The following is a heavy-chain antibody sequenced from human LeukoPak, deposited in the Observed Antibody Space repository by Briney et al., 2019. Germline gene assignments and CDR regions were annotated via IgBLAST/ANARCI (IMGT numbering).Heavy chain of an antibody. D-gene: IGHD4-17*01. J-gene: IGHJ5*02. CDR2: ISYDGSNK. Sequence: PGRSLRLSCAASGFTFSSYAMHWVRQAPGKGLEWVAVISYDGSNKYYADSVKGRFTISRDNSKNTLYLQMNSLRAEDTAVYYCARGLRSPKDGGNWFDLWGQGTLVTVSS. CDR3: ARGLRSPKDGGNWFDL. V-gene: IGHV3-30*04. CDR1: GFTFSSYA.